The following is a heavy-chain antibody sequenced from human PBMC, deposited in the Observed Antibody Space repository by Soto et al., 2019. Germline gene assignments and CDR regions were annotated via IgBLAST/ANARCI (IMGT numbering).Heavy chain of an antibody. CDR1: GGSISGYY. J-gene: IGHJ6*02. CDR2: IYYRGST. D-gene: IGHD6-13*01. CDR3: ARDVGITAAQDV. Sequence: SETLSLTCTVSGGSISGYYWSWIRQPPGKGLEWIGYIYYRGSTNYIPSLKSRVTISVDTSKNQFSLKLTSVTAADTAVYYCARDVGITAAQDVWGQGTTVTV. V-gene: IGHV4-59*01.